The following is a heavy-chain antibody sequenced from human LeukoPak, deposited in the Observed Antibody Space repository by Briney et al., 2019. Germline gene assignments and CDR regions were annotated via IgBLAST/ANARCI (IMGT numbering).Heavy chain of an antibody. CDR2: MNPNNGYT. Sequence: ASVKVSCKASGYTFTTYDINWVRQATGQGLEWMGWMNPNNGYTGYAQKFQGRVTMTRNTSISTAYMELSSLRSDDTAVYYCARDPPRVVAAANSAGEGSYWGQGTLVTVSS. CDR1: GYTFTTYD. D-gene: IGHD6-13*01. V-gene: IGHV1-8*01. CDR3: ARDPPRVVAAANSAGEGSY. J-gene: IGHJ4*02.